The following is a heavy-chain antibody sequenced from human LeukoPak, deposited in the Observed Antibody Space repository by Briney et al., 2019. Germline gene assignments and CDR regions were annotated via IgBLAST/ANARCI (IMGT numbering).Heavy chain of an antibody. D-gene: IGHD3-10*01. Sequence: PGGSLRHSCAASGFTFSSYWMHWVRQAPGKGLVWVSRINSDGSSTSYADSVKGRFTISRDNAKNSLSLQMNSLRAEDTAVYYCARPLMYYYGSETYFWFDPWGQGTLVTVSS. CDR3: ARPLMYYYGSETYFWFDP. CDR2: INSDGSST. CDR1: GFTFSSYW. J-gene: IGHJ5*02. V-gene: IGHV3-74*01.